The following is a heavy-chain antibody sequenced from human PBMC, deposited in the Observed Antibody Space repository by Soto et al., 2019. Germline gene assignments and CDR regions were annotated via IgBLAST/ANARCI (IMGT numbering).Heavy chain of an antibody. CDR1: GGSVSSGSYY. CDR3: ARAGVTIFGVVLDPNGVDV. J-gene: IGHJ6*02. Sequence: SETLSLTCTVSGGSVSSGSYYWSWIRQPPGKGLEWIGYIYYSGSTNYNPSLKSRVTISVDTSKNQFSLKLSSVTAADTAVYYCARAGVTIFGVVLDPNGVDVWGQGTTVTVSS. D-gene: IGHD3-3*01. CDR2: IYYSGST. V-gene: IGHV4-61*01.